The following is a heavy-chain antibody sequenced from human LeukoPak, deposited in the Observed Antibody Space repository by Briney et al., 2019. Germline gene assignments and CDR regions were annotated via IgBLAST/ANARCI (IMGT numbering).Heavy chain of an antibody. D-gene: IGHD3-9*01. CDR3: ATPEGYYDILTGYYRFDY. CDR1: GHRLGGLS. Sequence: ASVKVSCKVSGHRLGGLSIHWVRQSPEKGLEWMGGFDPGDVETIYSQKFQGRVIMTEDRSTDTASMELSSLTSEDTAVYYCATPEGYYDILTGYYRFDYWGQGTLVTVSS. CDR2: FDPGDVET. J-gene: IGHJ4*02. V-gene: IGHV1-24*01.